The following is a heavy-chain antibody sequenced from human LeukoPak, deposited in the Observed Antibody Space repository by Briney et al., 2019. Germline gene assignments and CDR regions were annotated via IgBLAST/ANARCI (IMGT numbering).Heavy chain of an antibody. D-gene: IGHD3-10*01. V-gene: IGHV1-8*02. Sequence: GASVKVSCKASGYTFTSYGISWVRQAPGQGLEWMGWMNPNSGNTGYAQKFQGRVTMTRNTSISTAYMELSSLRSEDTAVYYCARVPTMVRGVSAFDIWGQGTMVTVSS. J-gene: IGHJ3*02. CDR3: ARVPTMVRGVSAFDI. CDR1: GYTFTSYG. CDR2: MNPNSGNT.